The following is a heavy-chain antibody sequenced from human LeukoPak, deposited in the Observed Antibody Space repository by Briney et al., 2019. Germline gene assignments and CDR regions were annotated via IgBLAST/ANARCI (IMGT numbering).Heavy chain of an antibody. CDR3: ARVPPRGYSGYDSDS. Sequence: ASVKVSCKAYGYAFSSYGISWVRRAPGQGLEWXXXISGYNGNTNYARKFQDRVTMTADTSTSTAYMELRSLRPDDTAVYYCARVPPRGYSGYDSDSWGQGTRVTVSS. CDR1: GYAFSSYG. V-gene: IGHV1-18*01. CDR2: ISGYNGNT. D-gene: IGHD5-12*01. J-gene: IGHJ4*02.